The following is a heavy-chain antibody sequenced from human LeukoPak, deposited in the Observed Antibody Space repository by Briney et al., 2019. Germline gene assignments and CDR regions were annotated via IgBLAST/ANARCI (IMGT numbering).Heavy chain of an antibody. Sequence: SETQSLTCTVSGGSISSHYWSWIRQPPGKGLEWIGYIYYSGSTNYNPSLKSRVTISVDTSKNQFSLKLSSVTAADTAVYYCARATTTSFDWFDPWGQGTLVTVSS. D-gene: IGHD2/OR15-2a*01. V-gene: IGHV4-59*11. CDR2: IYYSGST. CDR1: GGSISSHY. CDR3: ARATTTSFDWFDP. J-gene: IGHJ5*02.